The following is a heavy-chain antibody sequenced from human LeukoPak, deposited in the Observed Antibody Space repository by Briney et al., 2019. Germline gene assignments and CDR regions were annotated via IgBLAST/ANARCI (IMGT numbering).Heavy chain of an antibody. CDR2: IYPGDSDT. CDR1: GYKLTNNW. Sequence: GESLKISCKISGYKLTNNWIGWVRQMPGKGLEWMGIIYPGDSDTRYSPSFQGQVTISADKSISTAYLQWSSLKASDTAMYYCARQGLGPWYYFDYWGQGTLVTVSS. V-gene: IGHV5-51*01. J-gene: IGHJ4*02. CDR3: ARQGLGPWYYFDY. D-gene: IGHD3-16*01.